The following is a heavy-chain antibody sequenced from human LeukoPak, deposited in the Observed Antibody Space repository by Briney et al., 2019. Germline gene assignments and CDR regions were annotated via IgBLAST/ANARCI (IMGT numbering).Heavy chain of an antibody. CDR2: ISSSSSYI. CDR3: ARAFSYYDFWSGYYTTPTYYFDY. D-gene: IGHD3-3*01. CDR1: GFTFSSYS. V-gene: IGHV3-21*01. J-gene: IGHJ4*02. Sequence: GGSPRLSCAASGFTFSSYSMNWVRQAPGKGLEWVSSISSSSSYIYYADSVKGRFTISRDNAKNSLYLQMNSLRAEDTAVYYCARAFSYYDFWSGYYTTPTYYFDYWGQGTLVTVSS.